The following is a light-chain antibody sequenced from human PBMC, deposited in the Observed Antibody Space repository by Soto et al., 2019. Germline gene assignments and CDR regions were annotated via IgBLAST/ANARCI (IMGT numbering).Light chain of an antibody. J-gene: IGKJ1*01. CDR1: QSVNSNY. CDR3: QESPRK. V-gene: IGKV3-20*01. CDR2: GAS. Sequence: MVLTQSAATLSLSPGERATLSCRASQSVNSNYVAWYQQKRGQAPRLLIYGASSRATGIPDRFSGSGSGTDFTLTISRLEPEDFAVYYCQESPRKFGQGTKVDIK.